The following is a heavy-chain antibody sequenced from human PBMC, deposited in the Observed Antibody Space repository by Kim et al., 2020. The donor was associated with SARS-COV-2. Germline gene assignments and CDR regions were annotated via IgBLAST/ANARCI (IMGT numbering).Heavy chain of an antibody. CDR3: AAAGYTYSQSYFDY. J-gene: IGHJ4*02. V-gene: IGHV4-4*07. Sequence: NPSLQSRVNIPADISKNQFSLTLTSVTAADTAVYYCAAAGYTYSQSYFDYWGPGLLVTVSS. D-gene: IGHD5-18*01.